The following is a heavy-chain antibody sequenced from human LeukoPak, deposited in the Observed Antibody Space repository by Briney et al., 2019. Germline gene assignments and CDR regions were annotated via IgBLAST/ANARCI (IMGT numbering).Heavy chain of an antibody. D-gene: IGHD5-18*01. J-gene: IGHJ4*02. CDR1: GFSLSTGGVG. CDR2: IYWNDDQ. V-gene: IGHV2-5*01. Sequence: SGPTLVNPTQTLTLTCTFSGFSLSTGGVGVGWIRQPPGKALEWLALIYWNDDQRYSQSLKNRLSITKDTSKNQVVLTMTNMDPVDTATYYCAHHGYAKSSFDYWGQGTLVTVSS. CDR3: AHHGYAKSSFDY.